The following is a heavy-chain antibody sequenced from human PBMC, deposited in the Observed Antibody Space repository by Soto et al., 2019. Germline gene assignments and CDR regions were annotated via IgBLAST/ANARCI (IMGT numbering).Heavy chain of an antibody. CDR1: GYTFTSYG. V-gene: IGHV1-18*01. J-gene: IGHJ4*02. D-gene: IGHD1-26*01. CDR2: ISAYNGNT. Sequence: GASVKVSCKASGYTFTSYGISWVRQAPGQGLEWMGWISAYNGNTNYAQKFQGRVTITRDTSASTAYMELSSLRSEDTAVYYCARGLGLYYFDYWGQGTLVTVSS. CDR3: ARGLGLYYFDY.